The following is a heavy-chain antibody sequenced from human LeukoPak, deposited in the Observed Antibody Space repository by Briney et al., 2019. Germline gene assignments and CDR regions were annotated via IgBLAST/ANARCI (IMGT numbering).Heavy chain of an antibody. Sequence: GGSLRLSCAASGFTFSSYGMYWVRQAPGKGLEWVSRSNEDGSTTNYADSVKGRFTISRDNAKNTLYLQMNSLTAEDTAVYYCVRDLGGRSGHWGQGTLVTVSS. CDR1: GFTFSSYG. D-gene: IGHD1-26*01. J-gene: IGHJ4*02. CDR3: VRDLGGRSGH. CDR2: SNEDGSTT. V-gene: IGHV3-74*01.